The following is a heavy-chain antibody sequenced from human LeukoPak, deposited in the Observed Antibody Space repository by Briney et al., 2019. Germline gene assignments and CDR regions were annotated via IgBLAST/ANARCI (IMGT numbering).Heavy chain of an antibody. CDR3: ARDGSGTWSDP. Sequence: ASVKVSCKASGYSFTNYGITWVRQAPGLGLEWMGWINAFNGDRDHAQKFQGRVTMTTETSTSTAYMELRSLRSDDTAVYYCARDGSGTWSDPWGQGTLVTVSS. V-gene: IGHV1-18*01. CDR2: INAFNGDR. D-gene: IGHD3-10*01. CDR1: GYSFTNYG. J-gene: IGHJ5*02.